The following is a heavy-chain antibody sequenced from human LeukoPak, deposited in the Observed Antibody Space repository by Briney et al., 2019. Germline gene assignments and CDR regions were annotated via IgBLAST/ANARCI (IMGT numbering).Heavy chain of an antibody. J-gene: IGHJ4*02. Sequence: SETLSLTCTVSGDSISGSNYYWSWIRQPPGKGLEWIGYVSYSGNTDYNPSLKSRLTISIDTSETQFSLKLTSVTAADTAIYYCASQGSDSGWFYFWGQGTLVTVSS. CDR3: ASQGSDSGWFYF. CDR1: GDSISGSNYY. D-gene: IGHD6-19*01. CDR2: VSYSGNT. V-gene: IGHV4-61*05.